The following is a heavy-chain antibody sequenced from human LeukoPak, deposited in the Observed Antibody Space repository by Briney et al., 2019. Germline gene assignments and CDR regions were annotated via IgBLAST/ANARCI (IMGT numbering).Heavy chain of an antibody. Sequence: SETLSLTCTVSGGSISSSSCYWGWIRQPPGKGLEWIGSIYYSGSTYYNPSLKSRVTISVDTSKNQFSLKLSSVTAADTAVYYCARTVGKTYYYDSSGYYDYWGQGTLVTVSS. CDR2: IYYSGST. CDR3: ARTVGKTYYYDSSGYYDY. J-gene: IGHJ4*02. D-gene: IGHD3-22*01. CDR1: GGSISSSSCY. V-gene: IGHV4-39*01.